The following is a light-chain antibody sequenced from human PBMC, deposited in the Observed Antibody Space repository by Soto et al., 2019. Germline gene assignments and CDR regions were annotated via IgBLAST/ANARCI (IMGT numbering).Light chain of an antibody. CDR2: HGS. Sequence: EIVMTQSPATLSVSPGERATLSCRASQSISSNLAWYQQKPGQAPRLLIYHGSTRATGIPARFIGSGSGTEFTLTISSLQSEEFSVYYCQQYNNWPPLTFGGGTTVEIK. CDR3: QQYNNWPPLT. V-gene: IGKV3-15*01. J-gene: IGKJ4*01. CDR1: QSISSN.